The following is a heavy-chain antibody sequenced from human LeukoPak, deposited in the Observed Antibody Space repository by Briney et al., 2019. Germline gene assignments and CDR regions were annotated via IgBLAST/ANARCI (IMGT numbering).Heavy chain of an antibody. CDR2: ISAYNGNT. Sequence: ASVKVSCKASGYTFTSYGISWVRQAPGQGLEWMGWISAYNGNTNYAQKLQGRVTMTTDTSTRTAYMEMRSRRSAATAVYYCARVPPPPKFWVGRKQWLVQSAGDYWGQGTLVTVSS. CDR1: GYTFTSYG. J-gene: IGHJ4*02. CDR3: ARVPPPPKFWVGRKQWLVQSAGDY. V-gene: IGHV1-18*01. D-gene: IGHD6-19*01.